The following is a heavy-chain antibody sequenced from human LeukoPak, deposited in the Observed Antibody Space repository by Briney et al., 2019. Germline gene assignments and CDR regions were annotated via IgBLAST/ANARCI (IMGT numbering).Heavy chain of an antibody. J-gene: IGHJ4*02. CDR1: GGSISTFY. CDR3: ARHGPLYDIWSAQFYFDY. Sequence: SETLSLTCTVSGGSISTFYWSWIRQRPGKGLEWFGYIYYSGPTNYNPSLKSRVTISVDMSKSQFSLTLSSVTAADTALYYCARHGPLYDIWSAQFYFDYWGQGTLVAVSS. CDR2: IYYSGPT. V-gene: IGHV4-59*08. D-gene: IGHD3-3*01.